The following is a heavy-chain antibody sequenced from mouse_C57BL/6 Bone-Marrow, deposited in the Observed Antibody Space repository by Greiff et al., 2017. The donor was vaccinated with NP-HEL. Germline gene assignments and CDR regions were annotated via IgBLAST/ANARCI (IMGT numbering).Heavy chain of an antibody. D-gene: IGHD3-3*01. V-gene: IGHV5-12*01. CDR2: ISNGGGST. J-gene: IGHJ2*01. Sequence: EVQLVESGGGLVQPGGSLKLSCAASGFTFSDYYMYWVRQTPEKRLEWVAYISNGGGSTYYPDTVKGRFTISRDNAKNTLYLQVSRLKSEDTAMYYCARQRAGLDYWGQGTTLTVSS. CDR1: GFTFSDYY. CDR3: ARQRAGLDY.